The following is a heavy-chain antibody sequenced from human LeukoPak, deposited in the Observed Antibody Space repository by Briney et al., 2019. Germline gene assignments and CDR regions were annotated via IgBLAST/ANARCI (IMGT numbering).Heavy chain of an antibody. Sequence: PGGSLRLSCAASGFTFDDYGMSWVRQAPGKGLEWVSGINWNGGSTGYADSAKGRFTISRDNAKNTLYLQMNSLRAEDTAVYYCAKVRARRITMIAYVYFDYWGQGTLVTVSS. CDR2: INWNGGST. V-gene: IGHV3-20*04. J-gene: IGHJ4*02. D-gene: IGHD3-22*01. CDR1: GFTFDDYG. CDR3: AKVRARRITMIAYVYFDY.